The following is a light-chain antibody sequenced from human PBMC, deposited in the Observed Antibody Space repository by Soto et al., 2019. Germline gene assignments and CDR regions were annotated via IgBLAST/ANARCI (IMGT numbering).Light chain of an antibody. J-gene: IGLJ1*01. CDR2: DNT. V-gene: IGLV1-51*01. Sequence: VLTQPPSVSAAPGQKVTISCTGSTSNVGKNYVSWYQHLPGTAPKLLIYDNTKRHSGIPDRFSGSKSGTSATLGITGLQTGDEADYYCGTWDGSLSAGIFGTGTKVTVL. CDR1: TSNVGKNY. CDR3: GTWDGSLSAGI.